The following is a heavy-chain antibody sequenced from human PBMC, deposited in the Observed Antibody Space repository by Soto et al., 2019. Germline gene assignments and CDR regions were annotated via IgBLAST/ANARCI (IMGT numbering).Heavy chain of an antibody. CDR3: ARGDSSSWPAYYYYGMDV. CDR2: ISYEGSNK. V-gene: IGHV3-30*03. J-gene: IGHJ6*02. CDR1: GFTFSSYG. Sequence: QVQLVESGGGVVQPGRSLRLSCAASGFTFSSYGMHWVRQAPGKGLEWVAVISYEGSNKYYADSVKGRFTISRDNSKNTLYLKMNSLRAEDTAVYYCARGDSSSWPAYYYYGMDVWGQGTTVTVSS. D-gene: IGHD6-13*01.